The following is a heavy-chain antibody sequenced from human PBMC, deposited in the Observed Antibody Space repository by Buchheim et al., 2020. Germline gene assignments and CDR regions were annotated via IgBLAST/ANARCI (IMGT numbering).Heavy chain of an antibody. V-gene: IGHV3-33*01. CDR3: ARSKCSGGSCYEYYFDY. CDR2: IWYDGSNK. D-gene: IGHD2-15*01. J-gene: IGHJ4*02. CDR1: GFTFSSYG. Sequence: QVQLVESGGGVVQPGRSLRLSCAASGFTFSSYGMHWVRQAPGKGLEWVAVIWYDGSNKYYADSVKGRFTISRDNSKNTLYLQMNSLRAEDTAVYYCARSKCSGGSCYEYYFDYWGQGTL.